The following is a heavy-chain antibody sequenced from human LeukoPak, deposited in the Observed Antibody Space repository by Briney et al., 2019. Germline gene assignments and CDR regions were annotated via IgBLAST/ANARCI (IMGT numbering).Heavy chain of an antibody. CDR3: ARTFQAPSYGDSDSRTKYPYSMDV. CDR2: MYTSGST. D-gene: IGHD4-17*01. V-gene: IGHV4-4*07. CDR1: GGSISSYY. J-gene: IGHJ6*02. Sequence: SETLSLTCTVSGGSISSYYWSWIRQPAGKGLEWIGRMYTSGSTNYNPSLKSRVTISVDTSKNHFSLKLTSVTAADTAVYYCARTFQAPSYGDSDSRTKYPYSMDVWGQGTMVAVSS.